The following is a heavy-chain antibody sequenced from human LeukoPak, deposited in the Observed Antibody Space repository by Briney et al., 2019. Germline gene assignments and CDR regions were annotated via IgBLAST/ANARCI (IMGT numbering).Heavy chain of an antibody. CDR2: IYSGGST. J-gene: IGHJ3*02. D-gene: IGHD3-22*01. Sequence: PGGSLRLSCAASGFTVSSNYMSWVRQAPGKGLEWVSVIYSGGSTYYADSVKGRFTISRDNSKNTLYLQMNSLRAEDTAVYYCARTYYYDSSALGNAFDIWGQGTMVTVSS. V-gene: IGHV3-66*01. CDR3: ARTYYYDSSALGNAFDI. CDR1: GFTVSSNY.